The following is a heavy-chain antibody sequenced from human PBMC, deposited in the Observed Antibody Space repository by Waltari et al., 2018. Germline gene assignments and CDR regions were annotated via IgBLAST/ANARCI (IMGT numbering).Heavy chain of an antibody. D-gene: IGHD3-10*01. CDR1: GFTFSSYS. CDR2: ISSSSTI. J-gene: IGHJ4*02. Sequence: EVQLVESGGGLVQPGGSLRRSCAASGFTFSSYSMNWVRQAPGKGLEWVSYISSSSTIYYADSVKGRFTISRDNAKNSLYLQMNSLRAEDTAVYYCATDSGILDLDHWGQGTQVTVSS. CDR3: ATDSGILDLDH. V-gene: IGHV3-48*01.